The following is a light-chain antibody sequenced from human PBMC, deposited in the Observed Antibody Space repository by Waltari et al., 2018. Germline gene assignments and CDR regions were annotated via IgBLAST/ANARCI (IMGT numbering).Light chain of an antibody. V-gene: IGKV3-20*01. Sequence: EIVLTQSPGTLSLSPGDRAILSCRARQSVSKYLAWYQQKPGQAPRLLIYGASSRATGIPDRFSGSGYGTDFSLTISRLEPEDFAVYYCQHYVSLPATFGQGTKVEIE. CDR1: QSVSKY. J-gene: IGKJ1*01. CDR2: GAS. CDR3: QHYVSLPAT.